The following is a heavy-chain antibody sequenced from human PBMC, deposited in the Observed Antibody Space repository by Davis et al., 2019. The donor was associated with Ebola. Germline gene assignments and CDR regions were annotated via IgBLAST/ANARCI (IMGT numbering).Heavy chain of an antibody. CDR2: IYYRGST. D-gene: IGHD2-21*02. V-gene: IGHV4-31*03. Sequence: SETLSLTCTVSGGSISGGDYYGSWIRQHPGKGLEWISYIYYRGSTFYNPSLKSRLSISVDTSKNQFSLKLSSVTAADTAVYYCARGGADFEDYFDYWGQGTLVTVSS. CDR3: ARGGADFEDYFDY. CDR1: GGSISGGDYY. J-gene: IGHJ4*02.